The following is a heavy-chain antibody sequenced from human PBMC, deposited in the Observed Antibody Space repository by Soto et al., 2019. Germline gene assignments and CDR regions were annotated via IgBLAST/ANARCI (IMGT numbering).Heavy chain of an antibody. CDR1: GYTFTSYG. J-gene: IGHJ4*02. CDR2: ISAYNGNT. CDR3: ARGSRECSSGWYYSIY. D-gene: IGHD6-19*01. Sequence: ASVKVSCKASGYTFTSYGISWVRQAPGQGLEWMGWISAYNGNTNYAQKLQGRVTMTTDTSTSTAYMELRSLRSDGTAVYYCARGSRECSSGWYYSIYWGQGTLVTVSS. V-gene: IGHV1-18*01.